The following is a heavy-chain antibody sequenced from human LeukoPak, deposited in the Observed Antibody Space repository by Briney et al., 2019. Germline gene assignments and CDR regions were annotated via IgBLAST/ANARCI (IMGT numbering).Heavy chain of an antibody. J-gene: IGHJ5*01. V-gene: IGHV1-8*01. D-gene: IGHD1/OR15-1a*01. Sequence: ASVKVSCKASGYTFTSYDINWVRQATGQGLEWMGWMNPNNVNRGYAQKFQGRLTLTRNTSTNTAYMELSSLRSEDTAVYYCARGPYLEQCRYHVDSWGQGTLVTVSS. CDR1: GYTFTSYD. CDR3: ARGPYLEQCRYHVDS. CDR2: MNPNNVNR.